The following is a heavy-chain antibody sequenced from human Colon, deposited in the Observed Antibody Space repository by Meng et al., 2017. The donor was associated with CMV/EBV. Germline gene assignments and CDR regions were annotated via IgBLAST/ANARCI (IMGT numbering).Heavy chain of an antibody. Sequence: SETLSLTCTVSGDSIDNSRYFWGWIRQSPGKGLEWIGNIYYTGTTYYNPSLKSRVTMSVDTSKNQFSLKLSSVTAADTAVYYCARDLGRGSSWYGGMDVWGQGTTVTVS. CDR2: IYYTGTT. D-gene: IGHD6-13*01. CDR1: GDSIDNSRYF. CDR3: ARDLGRGSSWYGGMDV. V-gene: IGHV4-39*07. J-gene: IGHJ6*02.